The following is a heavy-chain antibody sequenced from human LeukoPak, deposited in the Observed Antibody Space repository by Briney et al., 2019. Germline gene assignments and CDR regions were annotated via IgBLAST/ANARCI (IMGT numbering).Heavy chain of an antibody. CDR1: GGSFSGYY. Sequence: SETLSLTCAVYGGSFSGYYWSWIRQPPGKGLEWIGEINHSGSTNYNPSLKSRVTISVDTSKNQFSLKLSSVTAADTAAYYCARVSGATGMDVWGQGTTVTVSS. J-gene: IGHJ6*02. CDR2: INHSGST. CDR3: ARVSGATGMDV. V-gene: IGHV4-34*01. D-gene: IGHD3-10*01.